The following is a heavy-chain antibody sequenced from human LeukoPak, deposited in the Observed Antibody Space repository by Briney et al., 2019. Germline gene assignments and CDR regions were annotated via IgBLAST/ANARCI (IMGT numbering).Heavy chain of an antibody. CDR2: IHYSGNS. J-gene: IGHJ5*01. CDR1: GVSIFSYY. Sequence: MSSETLSLTCTVSGVSIFSYYWNWIRQPPGQGLEWIGYIHYSGNSNYNPSLQSRVTISLDTSRKQLFLKLTSVTAADTAVYYCALAPNSNWFDFWGQGTLVTVSS. D-gene: IGHD2-8*01. V-gene: IGHV4-59*08. CDR3: ALAPNSNWFDF.